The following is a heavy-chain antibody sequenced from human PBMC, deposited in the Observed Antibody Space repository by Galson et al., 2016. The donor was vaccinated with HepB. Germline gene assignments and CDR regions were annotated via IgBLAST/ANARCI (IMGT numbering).Heavy chain of an antibody. CDR3: ARGPLGYYYDRSGSLDF. J-gene: IGHJ4*02. V-gene: IGHV1-2*02. D-gene: IGHD3-22*01. Sequence: SVKVSCKASGYTFTGHNIHWVRQAAGHGLEWMGWINPNSGGTIYAQSFQGRVTMTRDTSISTASMELSRLGSDDTAVYYCARGPLGYYYDRSGSLDFWGQGTLVTVSS. CDR2: INPNSGGT. CDR1: GYTFTGHN.